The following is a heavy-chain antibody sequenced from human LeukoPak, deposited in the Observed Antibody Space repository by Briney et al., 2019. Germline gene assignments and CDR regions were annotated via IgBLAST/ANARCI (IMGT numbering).Heavy chain of an antibody. Sequence: SETLCLTCTVSGGSISNYYWSWIRQPPGKGLEWIGYIYYTGGTKYNPSLKSRVTLSVDSSKTQFSLKLNSVTAADTAVYYCAKSPSWGSGLDAFDIWGQGTMVTVSS. CDR2: IYYTGGT. V-gene: IGHV4-59*01. CDR1: GGSISNYY. D-gene: IGHD7-27*01. J-gene: IGHJ3*02. CDR3: AKSPSWGSGLDAFDI.